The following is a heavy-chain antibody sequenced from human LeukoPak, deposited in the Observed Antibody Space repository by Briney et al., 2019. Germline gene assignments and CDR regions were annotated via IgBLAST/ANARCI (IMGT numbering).Heavy chain of an antibody. D-gene: IGHD3-10*01. CDR3: ARDVGGSGTYLNYYYYYGMDV. V-gene: IGHV3-23*01. CDR1: GFTFSSYA. J-gene: IGHJ6*02. CDR2: ISGSGGST. Sequence: PGGSLRLSCAASGFTFSSYAMSWVRQAPGEGLEWVSAISGSGGSTYYADSVKGRFTISRDNAKNSLFLQMNSLRAEDTAVYYCARDVGGSGTYLNYYYYYGMDVWGQGTTVTVSS.